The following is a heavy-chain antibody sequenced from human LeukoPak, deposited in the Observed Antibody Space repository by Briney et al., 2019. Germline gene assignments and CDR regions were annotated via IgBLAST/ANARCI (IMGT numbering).Heavy chain of an antibody. CDR1: GRSISSGEYE. J-gene: IGHJ5*02. Sequence: SETLSLTCTLSGRSISSGEYEWSWIRQPPGRGLEGIAYMYYSGSTYYNPPLKSRLTMSAVTSKNQLSLKLSSVTAADTAVYYCARAYYYDSRIDPWGQGILVTVSS. CDR2: MYYSGST. CDR3: ARAYYYDSRIDP. V-gene: IGHV4-30-4*01. D-gene: IGHD3-22*01.